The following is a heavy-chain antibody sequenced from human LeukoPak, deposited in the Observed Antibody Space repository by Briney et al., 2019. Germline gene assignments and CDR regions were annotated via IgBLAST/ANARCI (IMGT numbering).Heavy chain of an antibody. V-gene: IGHV1-69*04. CDR1: GGTFSSYA. CDR2: IIPIFGIA. D-gene: IGHD3-10*01. CDR3: ARDLTMVRGVPDGFAY. J-gene: IGHJ4*02. Sequence: SVKVSCKASGGTFSSYAISWVRQAPGQGLELMGRIIPIFGIANYAQKFQGRGTITADKSTSTAYMELSSLRSEDTAVYYCARDLTMVRGVPDGFAYWGQGTLVTVSS.